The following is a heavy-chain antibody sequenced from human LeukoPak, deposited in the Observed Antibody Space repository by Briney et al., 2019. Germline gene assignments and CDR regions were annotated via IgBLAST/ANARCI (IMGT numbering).Heavy chain of an antibody. Sequence: PGGSLRLSCAASGFTFSSYAMTWVRQAPGKGLEWVSAISGSGAGTYYADSVKGRFTISRDNSKNTLYLQMNSLRAEDTAVYYCAKDGKEGKEYGDYIDWGQGTLVTVSS. V-gene: IGHV3-23*01. CDR2: ISGSGAGT. CDR3: AKDGKEGKEYGDYID. CDR1: GFTFSSYA. J-gene: IGHJ4*02. D-gene: IGHD4-17*01.